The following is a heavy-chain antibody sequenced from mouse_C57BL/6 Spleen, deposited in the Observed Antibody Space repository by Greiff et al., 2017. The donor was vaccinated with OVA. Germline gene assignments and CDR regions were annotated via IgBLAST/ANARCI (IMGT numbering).Heavy chain of an antibody. J-gene: IGHJ4*01. CDR3: TRAGSNCAMDY. CDR1: GFTFSSYA. V-gene: IGHV5-9-1*02. Sequence: EVKLVESGEGLVKPGGSLKLSCAASGFTFSSYAMSWVRQTPEKRLEWVAYISSGGDYIYYADTVKGRFTISRDNARNTLYLQMSSLKSEDTAMYYCTRAGSNCAMDYWGQGTSVTVSS. D-gene: IGHD1-1*01. CDR2: ISSGGDYI.